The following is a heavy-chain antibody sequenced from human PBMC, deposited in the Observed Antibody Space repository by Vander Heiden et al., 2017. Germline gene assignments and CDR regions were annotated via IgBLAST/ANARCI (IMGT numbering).Heavy chain of an antibody. V-gene: IGHV3-21*01. CDR3: ARAGGYSYGVFDY. D-gene: IGHD5-18*01. J-gene: IGHJ4*02. CDR2: ISSSSRYI. CDR1: GFPFGSYS. Sequence: EVQLVESGGGLVKPGGSLRLSCAASGFPFGSYSRIWVRQAPGRGLEWVSSISSSSRYIYYADSGKGRFTISRDNAKNSLYLQMNSLRAEDTAVYYCARAGGYSYGVFDYWGQGTLVTVST.